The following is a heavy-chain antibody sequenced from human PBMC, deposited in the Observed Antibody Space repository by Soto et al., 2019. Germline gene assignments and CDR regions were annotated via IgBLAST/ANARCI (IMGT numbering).Heavy chain of an antibody. CDR1: GGSISSYY. CDR3: ARRYGSCFDY. D-gene: IGHD5-18*01. J-gene: IGHJ4*02. Sequence: SSETLSLTCTVSGGSISSYYWSWIRQPPGKGLEWIGYIYHSGSTYYNPSLKSRVTISVDRSKNQFSLKLSSVTAADTAVYYCARRYGSCFDYWGQGTLVTVPQ. CDR2: IYHSGST. V-gene: IGHV4-59*08.